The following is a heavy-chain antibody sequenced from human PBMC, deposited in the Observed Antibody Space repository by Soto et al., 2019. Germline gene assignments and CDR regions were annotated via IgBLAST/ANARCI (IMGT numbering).Heavy chain of an antibody. CDR3: ARGSGQRPTAPIDY. D-gene: IGHD3-10*01. Sequence: ASETLSLTCAVSGYSISSGYYWGWIRQPPGKGLEWIGSIYHSGSTYYNPSLKSRVTISVDTSKNQFSLKLSSVTAADTAVYYCARGSGQRPTAPIDYWGQGTLVTVSS. V-gene: IGHV4-38-2*01. J-gene: IGHJ4*02. CDR2: IYHSGST. CDR1: GYSISSGYY.